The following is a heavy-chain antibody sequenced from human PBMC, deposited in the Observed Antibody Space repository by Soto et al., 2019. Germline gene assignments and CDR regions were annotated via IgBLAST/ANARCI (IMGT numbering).Heavy chain of an antibody. V-gene: IGHV3-30*18. J-gene: IGHJ5*02. CDR2: ISYDGSNK. Sequence: QVQLVESGGGVVQPGRSLRLSCAASGFTFSSYGMHWVRQAPGKGLEWVAVISYDGSNKYYADSVQGRFTISRDNSKNTLYLQMNSLRAEDTALYYCAKDRTLAVAAPLASWGQGTLVTVSS. CDR1: GFTFSSYG. CDR3: AKDRTLAVAAPLAS. D-gene: IGHD6-19*01.